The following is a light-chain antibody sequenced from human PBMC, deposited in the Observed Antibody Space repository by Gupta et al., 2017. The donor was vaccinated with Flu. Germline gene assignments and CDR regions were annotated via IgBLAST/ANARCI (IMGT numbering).Light chain of an antibody. CDR3: MQGRT. CDR2: KVS. J-gene: IGKJ1*01. V-gene: IGKV2-30*01. CDR1: QGLLSGDGDKF. Sequence: LLLPVTLGQPASSSCRSSQGLLSGDGDKFLKRFHQLPGQFPRRLIYKVSDRDSGVTDRISGSGSATDFTRDDSRVEAEDVGTHNGMQGRTFGQGTKVQIK.